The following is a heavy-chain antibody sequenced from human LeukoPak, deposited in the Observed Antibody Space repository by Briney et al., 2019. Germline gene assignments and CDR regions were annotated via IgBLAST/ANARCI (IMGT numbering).Heavy chain of an antibody. CDR3: ARGPSNYYGSGSYLDY. CDR1: GGSFSGYY. CDR2: INHSGST. Sequence: PSETLSLTCAVYGGSFSGYYWSWIRQPPGKGLEWIGEINHSGSTNYNPSLKSRVTISVDTSKNQFSLKLSSVTAADTAVYYCARGPSNYYGSGSYLDYWGQGTPVTVSS. D-gene: IGHD3-10*01. J-gene: IGHJ4*02. V-gene: IGHV4-34*01.